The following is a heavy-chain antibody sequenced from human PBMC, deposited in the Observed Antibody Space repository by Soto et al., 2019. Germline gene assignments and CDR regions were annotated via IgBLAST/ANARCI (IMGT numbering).Heavy chain of an antibody. CDR3: ASGQQLVRNY. Sequence: SETLSLTCAVSGGSVSSGGYSWSWIRQPPGKGLEWIGYIYHSGSTYYNPSLKSRVTISVDRSKNQFSLKLSSVTAADTAVYYCASGQQLVRNYWGQGTLVTVSS. D-gene: IGHD6-13*01. CDR2: IYHSGST. J-gene: IGHJ4*02. V-gene: IGHV4-30-2*01. CDR1: GGSVSSGGYS.